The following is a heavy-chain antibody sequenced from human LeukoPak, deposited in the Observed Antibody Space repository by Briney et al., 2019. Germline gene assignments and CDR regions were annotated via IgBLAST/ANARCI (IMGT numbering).Heavy chain of an antibody. J-gene: IGHJ4*02. CDR1: GGSISSYY. D-gene: IGHD2-2*01. V-gene: IGHV4-59*12. CDR2: IYYSGST. Sequence: PSETLSLTCTVSGGSISSYYWSWIRQPPGKGLEWIGYIYYSGSTNYNPSLKSRVTISVDTSKNQFSLKLSSVTAADTAVYYCAGYCSSTSCSNRLVDYWGQGTLVTVSS. CDR3: AGYCSSTSCSNRLVDY.